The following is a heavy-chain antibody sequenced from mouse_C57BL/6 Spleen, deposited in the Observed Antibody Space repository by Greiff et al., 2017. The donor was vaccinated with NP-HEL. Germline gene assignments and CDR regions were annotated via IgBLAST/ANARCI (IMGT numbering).Heavy chain of an antibody. CDR3: ARVGKVRGYFDV. V-gene: IGHV5-16*01. D-gene: IGHD1-1*01. CDR1: GFTFSDYY. CDR2: INYDGSST. Sequence: EVQVVESEGGLVQPGSSMKLSCTASGFTFSDYYMAWVRQVPEKGLEWVANINYDGSSTYYLDSLKSRFIISRDNAKNILYLQMSSLKSEDTATYYCARVGKVRGYFDVWGTGTTVTVSS. J-gene: IGHJ1*03.